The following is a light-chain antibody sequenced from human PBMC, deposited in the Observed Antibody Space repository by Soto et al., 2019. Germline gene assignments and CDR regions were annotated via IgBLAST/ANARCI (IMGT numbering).Light chain of an antibody. J-gene: IGKJ1*01. CDR1: QNIDSG. CDR2: KAS. V-gene: IGKV1-5*03. CDR3: QQYHFFWT. Sequence: DIQMTQSPSTLSASVGDRVTITCRASQNIDSGLAWYQQKPGKAPKLLIYKASTFESGVPLRFSRRGSGTEFTLTITSRQPDDFATYYCQQYHFFWTFGQGTRVQIK.